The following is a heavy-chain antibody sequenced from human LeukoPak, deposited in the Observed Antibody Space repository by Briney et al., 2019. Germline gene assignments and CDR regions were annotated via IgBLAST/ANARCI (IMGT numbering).Heavy chain of an antibody. CDR1: GFTVSSNY. CDR3: ARDPRSGTGI. D-gene: IGHD1-1*01. CDR2: TSSGGNT. J-gene: IGHJ4*02. V-gene: IGHV3-66*01. Sequence: GGSLRLSCAASGFTVSSNYMNWVRQAPGKGLEWVSVTSSGGNTYYADSVQGRFTISRDNSKNTLYLQMNSLRAEDTAVYYCARDPRSGTGIWGQGAPVTVSS.